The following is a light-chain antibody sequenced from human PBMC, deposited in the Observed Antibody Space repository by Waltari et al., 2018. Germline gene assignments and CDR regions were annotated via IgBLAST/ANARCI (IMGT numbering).Light chain of an antibody. CDR2: DAS. V-gene: IGKV3-11*01. CDR1: QSVSSY. CDR3: QQRSSLYT. J-gene: IGKJ2*01. Sequence: EIVLTQSPATLSLSPGDRATLSCRASQSVSSYLAWYQQKPGQAPRLLIYDASNRATGIPARFTGSGFGTDFTLTISSLEPEVFAVYYCQQRSSLYTFGQGTKLEIK.